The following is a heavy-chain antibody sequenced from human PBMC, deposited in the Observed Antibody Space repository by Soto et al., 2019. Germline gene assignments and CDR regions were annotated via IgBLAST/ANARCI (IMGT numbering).Heavy chain of an antibody. CDR2: IKPDGSEK. Sequence: EVQLVESGGGLVQPGGSLRLSCEASAFTLSSYWMSWVRQAPGKGLEWVANIKPDGSEKYYVDSVKGRFTISRDNTKNSLYLQLSTLRPEDTAIYYCARDYEFGFDVWGQGTLVRLF. D-gene: IGHD3-22*01. CDR1: AFTLSSYW. J-gene: IGHJ3*01. CDR3: ARDYEFGFDV. V-gene: IGHV3-7*01.